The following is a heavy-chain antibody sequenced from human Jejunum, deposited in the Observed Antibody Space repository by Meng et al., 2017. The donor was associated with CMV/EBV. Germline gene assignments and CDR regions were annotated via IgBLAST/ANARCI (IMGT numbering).Heavy chain of an antibody. CDR2: IYSGGST. J-gene: IGHJ4*02. D-gene: IGHD6-19*01. V-gene: IGHV3-53*01. CDR1: GFTVSSNY. Sequence: SGFTVSSNYMTWVRQAPGKGLEWVSVIYSGGSTYYTDSVKGRFTISRDDSRNTLYLQMSGLRDEDTAVYYCARVVYSSGTGSRYFGYWGQGTLVTVSS. CDR3: ARVVYSSGTGSRYFGY.